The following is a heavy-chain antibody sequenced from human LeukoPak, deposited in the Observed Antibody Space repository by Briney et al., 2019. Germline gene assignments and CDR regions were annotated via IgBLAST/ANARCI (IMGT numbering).Heavy chain of an antibody. CDR3: ARSPRLRRCGGDCYTFDY. D-gene: IGHD2-21*02. Sequence: SETLSLTCTVSGGSLSSYYWSWIRQPPGKGLEWIGYIYYSGSTNYNPSLKSRVTISVDTSKNQFSLKLSSVTAADTAVYYCARSPRLRRCGGDCYTFDYWGQGTLVTVSS. V-gene: IGHV4-59*01. CDR1: GGSLSSYY. J-gene: IGHJ4*02. CDR2: IYYSGST.